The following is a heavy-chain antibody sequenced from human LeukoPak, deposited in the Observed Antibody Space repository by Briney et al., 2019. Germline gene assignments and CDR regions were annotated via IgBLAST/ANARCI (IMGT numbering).Heavy chain of an antibody. CDR1: GGSISSSTYF. CDR3: ARAGYCSSTSCYVGFNWFDP. CDR2: IYYSGST. J-gene: IGHJ5*02. Sequence: SETLSLTCTVSGGSISSSTYFWGWIRQPPGKGLEWIGTIYYSGSTYYNPSLKSRVTISVDSSKNQFSLKLSSVTAADTAVYYCARAGYCSSTSCYVGFNWFDPWGQGTLVTVSS. V-gene: IGHV4-39*07. D-gene: IGHD2-2*01.